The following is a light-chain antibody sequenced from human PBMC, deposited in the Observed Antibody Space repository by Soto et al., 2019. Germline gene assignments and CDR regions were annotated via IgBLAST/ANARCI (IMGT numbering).Light chain of an antibody. CDR3: SSYTSGSTLYV. CDR1: NSDVGSHNY. J-gene: IGLJ1*01. Sequence: QSALTQPASVSGSPGQSITISCTGTNSDVGSHNYVSWYQHHPGKAPRLIIYASSNRPSGVPHRFSGSRSGNTASLTISGLQAEDEADYYCSSYTSGSTLYVFGTGTKLTVL. V-gene: IGLV2-14*01. CDR2: ASS.